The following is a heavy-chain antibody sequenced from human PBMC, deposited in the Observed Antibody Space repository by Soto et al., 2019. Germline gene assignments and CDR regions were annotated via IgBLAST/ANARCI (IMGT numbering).Heavy chain of an antibody. J-gene: IGHJ4*02. D-gene: IGHD2-8*01. V-gene: IGHV5-51*01. CDR3: ALKRLGYCTNGTCFSGYFDS. CDR2: VNPADSYT. Sequence: GESLKISCTTSGNTFTSYWIGWVRQMPGKGLEWVGIVNPADSYTTYSPSFEGHVTISADNSVRTAYLQWRSLKASDTAMYYRALKRLGYCTNGTCFSGYFDSWGRGTLVTVSS. CDR1: GNTFTSYW.